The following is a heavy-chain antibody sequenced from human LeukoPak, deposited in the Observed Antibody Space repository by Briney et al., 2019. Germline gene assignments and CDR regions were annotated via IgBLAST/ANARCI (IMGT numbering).Heavy chain of an antibody. CDR2: ISSSSTI. D-gene: IGHD3-3*01. V-gene: IGHV3-48*01. CDR3: ASVPFWSGTSEFDP. J-gene: IGHJ5*02. CDR1: GFTFSSYS. Sequence: PGGSLRLSCAASGFTFSSYSMNWVRQAPGKGLEWVSYISSSSTIYYADSVKGRFTISRDNAKNSLYLQMNSLRAEDTAVYYCASVPFWSGTSEFDPWGQGTLVTVSS.